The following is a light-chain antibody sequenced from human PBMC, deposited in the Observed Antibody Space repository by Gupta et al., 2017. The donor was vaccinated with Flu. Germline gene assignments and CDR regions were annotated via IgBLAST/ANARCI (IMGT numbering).Light chain of an antibody. CDR1: QSVSSN. CDR2: GAS. V-gene: IGKV3-15*01. J-gene: IGKJ1*01. Sequence: EIVMTQSPAILSVSPGERATLSCRASQSVSSNLAWYQQKPGQAPRLLIYGASNRATGIPARFSGSGSGTEFTLTSSSRQSEDCAVYYWQQDNNWWAFGQGTKVEIK. CDR3: QQDNNWWA.